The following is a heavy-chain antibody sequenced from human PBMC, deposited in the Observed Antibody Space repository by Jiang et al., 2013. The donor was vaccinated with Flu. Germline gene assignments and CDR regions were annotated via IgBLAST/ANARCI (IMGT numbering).Heavy chain of an antibody. D-gene: IGHD2-21*02. V-gene: IGHV1-2*02. CDR2: INPNSGDT. CDR3: ARGLNLPYCGADCHAGDY. Sequence: AEVKKPGASVKVSCKASGYTFTDYHMHWLRQAPGQGLEWMGWINPNSGDTKYAQKFQGRVTMTRDTSISTAYMELSRLGSDDTAVYYCARGLNLPYCGADCHAGDYWGQGTLVTVSS. CDR1: GYTFTDYH. J-gene: IGHJ4*02.